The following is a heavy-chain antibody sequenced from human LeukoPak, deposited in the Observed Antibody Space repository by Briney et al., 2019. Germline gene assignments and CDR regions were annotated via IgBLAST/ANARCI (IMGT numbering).Heavy chain of an antibody. J-gene: IGHJ4*02. CDR3: ATSESQTRFDY. D-gene: IGHD1/OR15-1a*01. CDR2: IFPGDSDT. V-gene: IGHV5-51*01. CDR1: GYNFNTYW. Sequence: GESLKISCKGSGYNFNTYWIGWVRQMPGKGLEWMGIIFPGDSDTSQSPSFQGQVTVSADKSINTAFLQWSRLKASDTAIYYCATSESQTRFDYWGQGTLVTVSS.